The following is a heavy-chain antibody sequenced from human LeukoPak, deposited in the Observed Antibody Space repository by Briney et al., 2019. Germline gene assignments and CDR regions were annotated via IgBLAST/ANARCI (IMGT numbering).Heavy chain of an antibody. J-gene: IGHJ4*02. V-gene: IGHV3-48*04. D-gene: IGHD3-10*01. Sequence: GPLRLPCAASGFIFSTYSMIGVRQAPGKGLEWVAYISISGSSIHYADAVKGRFTISRDNAKNSLYLQGKSLRVDDTAVYYCARERFHGSGAPKYDFWGQGTLVTVSS. CDR1: GFIFSTYS. CDR3: ARERFHGSGAPKYDF. CDR2: ISISGSSI.